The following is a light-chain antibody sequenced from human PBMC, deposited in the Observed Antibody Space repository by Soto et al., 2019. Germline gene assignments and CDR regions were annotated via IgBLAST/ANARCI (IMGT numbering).Light chain of an antibody. CDR1: QTIGNS. Sequence: DIQVTQSPSSLSASVGDRVTITCRASQTIGNSLAWFQQKPGKAPKLLIYKASTLEGGVPSRFSGNGSGTEFTLSISSLQPDDFATYYCQQYNEYSKTFGQGTKVEI. J-gene: IGKJ1*01. CDR3: QQYNEYSKT. CDR2: KAS. V-gene: IGKV1-5*03.